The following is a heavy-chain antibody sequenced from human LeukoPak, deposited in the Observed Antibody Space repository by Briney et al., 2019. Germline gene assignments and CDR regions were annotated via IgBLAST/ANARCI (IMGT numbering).Heavy chain of an antibody. D-gene: IGHD5-24*01. V-gene: IGHV1-3*03. CDR1: GYTFTNYA. Sequence: PGASVKVSCKTSGYTFTNYAMHWVRQAPGQTIQWLAWINPANGYTRYSQHFQDRVTVSSDTSADTAYMELSSLRSEDKAIYYCAIRDGHTDHWGQGTLVTVSS. CDR2: INPANGYT. J-gene: IGHJ4*02. CDR3: AIRDGHTDH.